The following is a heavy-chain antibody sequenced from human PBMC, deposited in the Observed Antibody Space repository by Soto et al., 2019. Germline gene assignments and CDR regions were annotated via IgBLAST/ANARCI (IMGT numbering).Heavy chain of an antibody. D-gene: IGHD3-10*01. CDR3: AREIGGYGSGSRGWFDP. CDR1: GGSISSYY. Sequence: QVQLQESGPGLVKPSETLSLTCTVSGGSISSYYWSWIRQPPGKGLEWIGYIYYSGSTNYNPSLKSPVTTSVXXSXTXXSLQLRSVTAADTAVYYCAREIGGYGSGSRGWFDPWGQGTLVTVSS. CDR2: IYYSGST. V-gene: IGHV4-59*01. J-gene: IGHJ5*02.